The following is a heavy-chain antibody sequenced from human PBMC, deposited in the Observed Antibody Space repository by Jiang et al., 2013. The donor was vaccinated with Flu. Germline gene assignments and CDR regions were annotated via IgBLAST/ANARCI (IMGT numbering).Heavy chain of an antibody. CDR2: ISGSGGST. CDR1: GFTFSSYA. V-gene: IGHV3-23*01. J-gene: IGHJ4*02. Sequence: VQLLESGGGLVQPGGSLRLSCAASGFTFSSYAMSWVRQAPGKGLEWVSAISGSGGSTYYADSVKGRFTISRDNSKNTLYLQMNSLRAEDTAVYYCAKPRDRGYYYDSSGYYWDYWGQGTLVTVSS. D-gene: IGHD3-22*01. CDR3: AKPRDRGYYYDSSGYYWDY.